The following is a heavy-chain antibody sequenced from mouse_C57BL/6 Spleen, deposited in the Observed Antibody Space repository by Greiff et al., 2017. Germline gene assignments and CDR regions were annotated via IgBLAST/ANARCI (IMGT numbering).Heavy chain of an antibody. CDR1: GFTFSDYY. CDR2: INYAGSST. V-gene: IGHV5-16*01. D-gene: IGHD1-1*01. J-gene: IGHJ1*03. Sequence: EVKLMESEGGLVQPGRSLKLSCTASGFTFSDYYMAWVRQVPEKGLEWVANINYAGSSTYYLDALTSRFIISRDNAKNFLYLQMSSLKSEDTSTDYCSRDLSIYDYGSSYWCVDVWGTGTTVTVSS. CDR3: SRDLSIYDYGSSYWCVDV.